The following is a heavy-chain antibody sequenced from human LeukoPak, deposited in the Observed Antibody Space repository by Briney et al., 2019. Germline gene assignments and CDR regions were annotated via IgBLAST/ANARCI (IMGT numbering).Heavy chain of an antibody. J-gene: IGHJ4*02. CDR1: GFIFSSYG. CDR2: IASDGSRQ. V-gene: IGHV3-33*01. Sequence: GGSLRLSCAASGFIFSSYGMHWVRQAPGKGLEWVALIASDGSRQYYADSVKGRFTISRDNSKNTLFLQMNSLGAEDTAVYYCARDKGIYSYGPHFDYWGQGTLVTVSS. D-gene: IGHD5-18*01. CDR3: ARDKGIYSYGPHFDY.